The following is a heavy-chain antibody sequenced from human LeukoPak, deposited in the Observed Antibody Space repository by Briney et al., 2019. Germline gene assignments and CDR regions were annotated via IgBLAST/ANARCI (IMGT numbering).Heavy chain of an antibody. CDR2: LWGDGIRT. Sequence: GGSLRLSCAASGFSVSGTGIHWVRQAPDRGLEWIADLWGDGIRTYYADSVEGRFTVSRDNSYNAVHLHMNNLRADDTAVYYCARDAAFYRYEHWGQETLVTVSS. D-gene: IGHD3-16*02. CDR1: GFSVSGTG. J-gene: IGHJ4*02. CDR3: ARDAAFYRYEH. V-gene: IGHV3-33*01.